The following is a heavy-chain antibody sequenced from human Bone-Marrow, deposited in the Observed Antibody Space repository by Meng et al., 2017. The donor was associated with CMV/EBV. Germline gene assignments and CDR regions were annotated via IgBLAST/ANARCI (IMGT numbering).Heavy chain of an antibody. Sequence: GSLRLSCAVSGGSISSSNWWSWVRQPPGKGLEWIGEIYHSGSTNYNPSLKSRVTISVDKSKNQFSLKLSSVTAADTAVYYCARLESLRSVRDRGFDPWGQGTLVTVSS. CDR1: GGSISSSNW. D-gene: IGHD1-14*01. CDR2: IYHSGST. J-gene: IGHJ5*02. CDR3: ARLESLRSVRDRGFDP. V-gene: IGHV4-4*02.